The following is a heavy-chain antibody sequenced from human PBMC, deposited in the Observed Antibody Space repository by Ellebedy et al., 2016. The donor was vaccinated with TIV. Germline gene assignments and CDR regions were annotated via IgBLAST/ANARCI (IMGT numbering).Heavy chain of an antibody. CDR1: GFSLSTSGVC. V-gene: IGHV2-26*01. J-gene: IGHJ4*02. CDR2: IFSNDEK. Sequence: SGPTLVKPTETLTRTCSFSGFSLSTSGVCVSWIRQPPGKALEWLAHIFSNDEKSYSTSLKSRLTISKDTSKSQVVLTMTNMDPVDTATYYCARLTTCLDYWGQGTLVTVSS. D-gene: IGHD4-11*01. CDR3: ARLTTCLDY.